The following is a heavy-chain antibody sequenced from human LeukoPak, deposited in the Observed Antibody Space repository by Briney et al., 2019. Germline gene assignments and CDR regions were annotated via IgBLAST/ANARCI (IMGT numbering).Heavy chain of an antibody. D-gene: IGHD6-13*01. CDR3: AKKGSREFDY. CDR1: GFTFSSYA. J-gene: IGHJ4*02. CDR2: ITGSGGST. Sequence: GGSLRLSCAASGFTFSSYAMSWVRQAPGKGLEWVSAITGSGGSTYYADSVKGRFTISRDTSKNTVYLQMNSLRVDDTAVYYCAKKGSREFDYWGQGPLVTVSS. V-gene: IGHV3-23*01.